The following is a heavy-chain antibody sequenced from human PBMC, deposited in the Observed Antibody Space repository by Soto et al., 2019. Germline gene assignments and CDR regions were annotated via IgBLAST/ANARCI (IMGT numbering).Heavy chain of an antibody. D-gene: IGHD1-26*01. V-gene: IGHV4-61*01. Sequence: QVQLQESGPGLLKPSETLSLTCSVSGDSVSSGSYYWSWVRQPPGKGLEWIGYIFYSGNTNYNPSLKSRVTISVDTSKNQFSLKLRSVTAADTAMYYCARHYSGSYYSHWFDPWGQGTLVTVSS. CDR3: ARHYSGSYYSHWFDP. J-gene: IGHJ5*02. CDR2: IFYSGNT. CDR1: GDSVSSGSYY.